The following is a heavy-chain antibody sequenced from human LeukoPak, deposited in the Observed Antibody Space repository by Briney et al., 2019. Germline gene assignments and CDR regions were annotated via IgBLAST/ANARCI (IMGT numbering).Heavy chain of an antibody. CDR3: ARHRSYYFDY. D-gene: IGHD3-10*01. J-gene: IGHJ4*02. CDR1: GGSISSYY. Sequence: SETLSLTCTVSGGSISSYYWSWIRQPPGKGLEWIGSIFYGGNTSYNPSLKSRVTISVDTSKNQFSLKVDSVTAADMAVFYCARHRSYYFDYWGQGMLVTVSS. V-gene: IGHV4-59*05. CDR2: IFYGGNT.